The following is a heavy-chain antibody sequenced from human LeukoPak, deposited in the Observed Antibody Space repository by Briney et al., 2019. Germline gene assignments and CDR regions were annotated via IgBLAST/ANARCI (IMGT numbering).Heavy chain of an antibody. V-gene: IGHV5-10-1*01. Sequence: GESLKISCEGSGYSFTSYWISWVRQMPGTGLEWVGRIDPSDSYTNYSPSFQGHVTISADKSISTAYLQWSSLKASDTAMYHCARMADYGDYFDYWGQGALVTVSS. CDR1: GYSFTSYW. CDR2: IDPSDSYT. J-gene: IGHJ4*02. CDR3: ARMADYGDYFDY. D-gene: IGHD4-17*01.